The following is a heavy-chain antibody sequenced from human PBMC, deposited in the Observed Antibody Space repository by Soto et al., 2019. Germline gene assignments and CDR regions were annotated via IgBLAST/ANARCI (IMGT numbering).Heavy chain of an antibody. J-gene: IGHJ3*02. CDR2: ILVGGST. CDR3: AKATATSGGAFEI. V-gene: IGHV3-23*01. CDR1: GFICSSYD. D-gene: IGHD1-1*01. Sequence: GKSLKISCAVSGFICSSYDMSWVRQAPGKGLEWVSTILVGGSTHYEDSVKGRFTISRDTSKNTVYLQMNRLTGGDTAVYYCAKATATSGGAFEIYGQGTMVTVSS.